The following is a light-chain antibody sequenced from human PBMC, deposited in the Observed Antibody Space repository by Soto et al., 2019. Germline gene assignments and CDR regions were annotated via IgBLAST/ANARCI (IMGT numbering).Light chain of an antibody. CDR3: QQSNRFAPA. V-gene: IGKV1-12*01. CDR1: RGISSW. Sequence: DIQMTQSPSSVSASVGDRFTITCRASRGISSWLSWYQQKPGKAPKLLIYAASSLHSGVPSRFSASASGIDYALALSSQQPEDLATYNCQQSNRFAPAFGQGTNVK. J-gene: IGKJ1*01. CDR2: AAS.